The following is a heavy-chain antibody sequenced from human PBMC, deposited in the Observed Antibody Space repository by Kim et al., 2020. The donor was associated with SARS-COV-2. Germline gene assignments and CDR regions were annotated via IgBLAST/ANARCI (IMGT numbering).Heavy chain of an antibody. CDR2: IYSGGST. CDR3: ARERYSNYVEGC. D-gene: IGHD4-4*01. J-gene: IGHJ4*02. V-gene: IGHV3-66*01. CDR1: GFTVSSNY. Sequence: GGPLRLSCAASGFTVSSNYMSWVRQAPGKGLEWVSVIYSGGSTYYADSVKGRFTISRDNSKNTLYLQMNSLRAEDTAVYYCARERYSNYVEGCWGQGTLVTVPS.